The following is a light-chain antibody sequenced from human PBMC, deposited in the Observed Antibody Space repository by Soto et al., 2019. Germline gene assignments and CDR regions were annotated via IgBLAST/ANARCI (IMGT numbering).Light chain of an antibody. CDR3: QQHLSWSVT. J-gene: IGKJ5*01. CDR2: DAS. CDR1: ESISSQ. V-gene: IGKV3-11*01. Sequence: EIVLTQSPASLSSSPGDRATISCRASESISSQLAWYQQIPGKAPRLLIYDASNRASGVPARFSGSGSGTDFTLTISSLEPEDFAVYYCQQHLSWSVTFGHGTRLEIK.